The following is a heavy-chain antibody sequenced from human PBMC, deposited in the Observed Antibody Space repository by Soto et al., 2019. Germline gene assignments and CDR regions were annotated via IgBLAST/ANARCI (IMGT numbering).Heavy chain of an antibody. CDR3: ARGGYVDTAMGLMDV. V-gene: IGHV3-23*01. D-gene: IGHD5-18*01. Sequence: PGGSLRLSCSASGFTFSNFAMSWVRQAPGKGLEWLSPISGSGGSTYYADSVKGRFTISRDNSRNTLYLQMDSLRAEDTAVYYCARGGYVDTAMGLMDVWGQGTTVTVSS. CDR1: GFTFSNFA. J-gene: IGHJ6*02. CDR2: ISGSGGST.